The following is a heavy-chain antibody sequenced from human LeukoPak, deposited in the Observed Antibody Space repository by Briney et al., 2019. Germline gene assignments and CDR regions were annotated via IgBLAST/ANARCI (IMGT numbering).Heavy chain of an antibody. CDR1: GFTFSSYS. CDR3: ARERIAARPGNYYYYGMDV. Sequence: GGSLRLSCAASGFTFSSYSMNWVRQAPGKGLEWVSSISSSSYIYYADSVKGRFTISRDNAKNSLYLQMNSLRAEDTAVYYCARERIAARPGNYYYYGMDVWGQGTTVTVSS. V-gene: IGHV3-21*01. D-gene: IGHD6-6*01. CDR2: ISSSSYI. J-gene: IGHJ6*02.